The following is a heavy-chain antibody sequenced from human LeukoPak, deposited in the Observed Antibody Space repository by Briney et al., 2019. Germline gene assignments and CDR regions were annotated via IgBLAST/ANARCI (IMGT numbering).Heavy chain of an antibody. CDR2: IAYDGSKI. J-gene: IGHJ6*02. CDR1: GFTFSNYD. CDR3: ARGHYGMDV. Sequence: GGSLRLSCAASGFTFSNYDIHWVRQAPGKGLEWVTVIAYDGSKIYYADSVKGRFTISRDNAKNSVYLQMNSLRDEDTALYYCARGHYGMDVWGQGTTVSVSS. V-gene: IGHV3-30-3*01.